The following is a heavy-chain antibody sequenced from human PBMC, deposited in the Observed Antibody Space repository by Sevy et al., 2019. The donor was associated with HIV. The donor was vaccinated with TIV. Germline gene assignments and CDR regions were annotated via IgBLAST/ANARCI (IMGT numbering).Heavy chain of an antibody. V-gene: IGHV4-31*03. D-gene: IGHD2-15*01. J-gene: IGHJ4*02. CDR3: AGVPWSNCSGGSGYEANFDD. CDR1: GGSISSGGYY. Sequence: SETLSLTCTVSGGSISSGGYYWSWIRQHAGKGLEWIGYIYYSGSTYYNPSLKSRVTISVATFKKQCSLKLRSVTAAEPAVYYGAGVPWSNCSGGSGYEANFDDWGQGTLVTVSS. CDR2: IYYSGST.